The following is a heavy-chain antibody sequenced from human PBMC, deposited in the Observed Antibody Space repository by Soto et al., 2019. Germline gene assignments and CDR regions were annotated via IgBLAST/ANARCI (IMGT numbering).Heavy chain of an antibody. CDR3: ARGCRCSSHGNNYYFDTDV. CDR1: GGTFNNYP. Sequence: QVQLVQSGAEVKKPGSSEKVSCKASGGTFNNYPITWMRQAPGEGLECMGVSIPIFGTANDDQNFQGRVTISVDKSTSTGYMELSSVRSEDTAVYYCARGCRCSSHGNNYYFDTDVWGQGTTVTFS. J-gene: IGHJ6*02. CDR2: SIPIFGTA. V-gene: IGHV1-69*06. D-gene: IGHD2-2*01.